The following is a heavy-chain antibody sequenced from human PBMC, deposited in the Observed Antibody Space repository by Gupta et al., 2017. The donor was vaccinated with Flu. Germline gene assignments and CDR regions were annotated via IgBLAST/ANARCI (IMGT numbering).Heavy chain of an antibody. CDR1: GGSFSGYY. D-gene: IGHD6-13*01. CDR2: INHSGST. Sequence: QVQLQQWGAGLLKPSETLSLTCAVHGGSFSGYYWSWIRQPPGKGLEWIGEINHSGSTNYNPSLKSRVTISVDTSKNQFSLKLSSVTAADTAVYYCARFRIAAAGTIYYYYYGMDVWGQGTTVTVSS. CDR3: ARFRIAAAGTIYYYYYGMDV. V-gene: IGHV4-34*01. J-gene: IGHJ6*02.